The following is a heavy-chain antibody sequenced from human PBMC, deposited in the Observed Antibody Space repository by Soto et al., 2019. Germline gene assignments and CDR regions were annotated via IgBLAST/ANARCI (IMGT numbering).Heavy chain of an antibody. D-gene: IGHD3-16*01. Sequence: GGSLRLSCVASGFPFSSYAMSWVRQTPGKGLEWVSGISGRGGRTYYADSVKGRFTISRDNSNNTLSLQMHILRVEDTAVYFCAKGGYYSLFDIWGQGTVVTVSS. CDR1: GFPFSSYA. J-gene: IGHJ3*02. CDR3: AKGGYYSLFDI. V-gene: IGHV3-23*01. CDR2: ISGRGGRT.